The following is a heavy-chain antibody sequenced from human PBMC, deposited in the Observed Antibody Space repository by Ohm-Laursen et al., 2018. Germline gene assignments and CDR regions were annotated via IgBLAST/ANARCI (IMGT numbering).Heavy chain of an antibody. CDR2: ISWNSGSI. V-gene: IGHV3-9*01. CDR1: GFTFDDYA. J-gene: IGHJ4*02. CDR3: ASQPDLGYCSGGSCYVGY. D-gene: IGHD2-15*01. Sequence: SLRLSCAASGFTFDDYAMHWVRQAPGKGLEWVSGISWNSGSIDYADSVKGRFTISRDNAKNSLYLQMNSLRAEDTALYYCASQPDLGYCSGGSCYVGYWGQGTLVTVSS.